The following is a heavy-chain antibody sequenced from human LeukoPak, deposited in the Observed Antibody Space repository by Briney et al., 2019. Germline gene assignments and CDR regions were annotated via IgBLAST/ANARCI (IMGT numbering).Heavy chain of an antibody. CDR1: GFTFSSYA. Sequence: GGSLRLSCAASGFTFSSYAMSWVRQAPGKGLEWVSAISGSGGSTYYADSVKGRFTISRDNSKNTLYLQMNSLRAEDTAVYYCARPLMYYYGSETYFWFDPWGQGTLVTVSS. CDR3: ARPLMYYYGSETYFWFDP. J-gene: IGHJ5*02. D-gene: IGHD3-10*01. CDR2: ISGSGGST. V-gene: IGHV3-23*01.